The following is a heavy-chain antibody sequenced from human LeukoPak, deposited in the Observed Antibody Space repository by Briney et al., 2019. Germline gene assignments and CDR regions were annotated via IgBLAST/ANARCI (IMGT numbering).Heavy chain of an antibody. CDR1: GDSISFYY. D-gene: IGHD3-10*01. V-gene: IGHV4-59*12. CDR2: IYYSGST. Sequence: PSETLSLTCTVSGDSISFYYWSWIRQPPGKGLEWIGYIYYSGSTNYNPTLKSRLTLSVDTSKSQFSLRLSSVTAADTAVYYCARGPGGGSGSSPGVFDVWGQGTMVTVSS. CDR3: ARGPGGGSGSSPGVFDV. J-gene: IGHJ3*01.